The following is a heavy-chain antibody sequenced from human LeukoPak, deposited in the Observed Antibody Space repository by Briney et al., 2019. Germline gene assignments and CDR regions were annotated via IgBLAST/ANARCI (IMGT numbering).Heavy chain of an antibody. Sequence: SETLSLTCTVSGGSISSSNYYWGWIRQPPTKGLEWIGSIYYSGNTYYNPSLKSRVTISVDTSVDTSKNQVSLKLSSATAADTAVYYCARYGSGSTVDYWGQGTLVTVSS. CDR2: IYYSGNT. J-gene: IGHJ4*02. D-gene: IGHD3-10*01. CDR1: GGSISSSNYY. V-gene: IGHV4-39*01. CDR3: ARYGSGSTVDY.